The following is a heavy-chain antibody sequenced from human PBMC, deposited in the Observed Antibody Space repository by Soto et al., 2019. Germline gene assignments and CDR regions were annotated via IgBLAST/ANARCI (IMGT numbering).Heavy chain of an antibody. J-gene: IGHJ6*02. Sequence: EVQLVESGGGLVKPGGSLRLSCAASGFTFRSYSMNWVRQAPGKGLEWVSSISSSSSYIYYADSVKGRFTISRDNAKNSLYLQMNSLRAEDTAVYYCARELEGYYYSMDVWGQGTTVTVSS. CDR2: ISSSSSYI. CDR1: GFTFRSYS. D-gene: IGHD3-3*01. V-gene: IGHV3-21*01. CDR3: ARELEGYYYSMDV.